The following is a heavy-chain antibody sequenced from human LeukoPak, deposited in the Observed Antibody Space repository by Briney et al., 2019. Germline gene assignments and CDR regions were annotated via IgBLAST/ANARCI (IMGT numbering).Heavy chain of an antibody. J-gene: IGHJ3*02. Sequence: QSGGSLRLSCTASGFIFGDYCMSWVRQAPGKGLEWLGFIRSKTYGGTTEYAASVKGRFTISRDDSKNIAYLQMNSLRIEDTAIYYCIRDYYSGSHIDALEIWGQGTMVTVSS. CDR2: IRSKTYGGTT. CDR1: GFIFGDYC. CDR3: IRDYYSGSHIDALEI. D-gene: IGHD3-10*01. V-gene: IGHV3-49*04.